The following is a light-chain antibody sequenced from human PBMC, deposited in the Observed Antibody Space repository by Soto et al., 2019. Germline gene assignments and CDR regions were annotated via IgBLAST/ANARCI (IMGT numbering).Light chain of an antibody. CDR1: QSVTSNY. J-gene: IGKJ2*01. Sequence: ETVLTQSPGTLSLSPGERATLSCRASQSVTSNYLAWYQQKPGQAPRLLIYAASSRATGIPDRFSGSGSGTDFALTISRLEPEDFAVYYCPQSGSAPYTFGQGTKLEIK. V-gene: IGKV3-20*01. CDR2: AAS. CDR3: PQSGSAPYT.